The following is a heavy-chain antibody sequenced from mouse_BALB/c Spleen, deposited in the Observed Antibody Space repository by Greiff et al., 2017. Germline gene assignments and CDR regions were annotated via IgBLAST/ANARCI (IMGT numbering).Heavy chain of an antibody. CDR1: GFSLTGYG. V-gene: IGHV2-9*02. CDR3: ARERYDAMDY. J-gene: IGHJ4*01. CDR2: IWAGGST. Sequence: VKLVESGPGLVAPSQSLSITCTVSGFSLTGYGVNWVRQPPGKGLEWLGVIWAGGSTNYNSALMSRLSISKDNSKSQVFLKMNSLQTDDTAMYYCARERYDAMDYWGQGTSVTVSS.